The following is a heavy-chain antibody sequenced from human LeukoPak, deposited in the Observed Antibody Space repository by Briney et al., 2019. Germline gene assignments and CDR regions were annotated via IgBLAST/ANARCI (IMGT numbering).Heavy chain of an antibody. V-gene: IGHV3-23*01. CDR3: AKDLRYYDNSGYPDAFGI. CDR1: GFTFSSYA. J-gene: IGHJ3*02. Sequence: GGSLRLSCAASGFTFSSYAMSWVRQAPGKGLAWVSAISGSGVNTFYADSVKGRFTISRDNSKNTLYLQMSSLRAEDTAVYYCAKDLRYYDNSGYPDAFGIWGQGTMVTVSS. D-gene: IGHD3-22*01. CDR2: ISGSGVNT.